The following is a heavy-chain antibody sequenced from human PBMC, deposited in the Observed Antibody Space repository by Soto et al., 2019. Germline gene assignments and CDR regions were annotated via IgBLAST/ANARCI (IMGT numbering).Heavy chain of an antibody. D-gene: IGHD2-15*01. CDR2: ISASGGST. V-gene: IGHV3-23*01. CDR1: GFTFRSYA. J-gene: IGHJ3*02. CDR3: ARRLPVDAFDI. Sequence: EVQLLDSGGDLVHPGGSLRLSCAASGFTFRSYAMAWVRQAPGKGLEWVSTISASGGSTYYADSVKGRFTISRDNSENTVYLQMNSLSAEDTAVYYRARRLPVDAFDIWGQGTKVTVSS.